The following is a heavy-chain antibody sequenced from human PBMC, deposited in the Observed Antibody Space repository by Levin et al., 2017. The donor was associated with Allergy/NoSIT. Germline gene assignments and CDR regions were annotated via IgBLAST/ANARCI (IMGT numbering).Heavy chain of an antibody. J-gene: IGHJ5*02. V-gene: IGHV3-33*01. CDR3: ARDKHSAVAGSTTNWFDP. Sequence: GGSLRLSCAASGFTFSSYGMHWVRQAPGKGLEWVAVIWYDGSNKYYADSVKGRFTISRDNSKNTLYLQMNSLRAEDTAVYYCARDKHSAVAGSTTNWFDPWGQGTLVTVSS. CDR2: IWYDGSNK. CDR1: GFTFSSYG. D-gene: IGHD6-19*01.